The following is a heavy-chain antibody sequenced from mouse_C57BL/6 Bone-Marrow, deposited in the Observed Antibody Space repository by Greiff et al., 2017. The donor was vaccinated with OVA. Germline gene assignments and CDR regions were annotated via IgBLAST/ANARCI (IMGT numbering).Heavy chain of an antibody. Sequence: VQLQQSGAELVKPGASVKLSCKASGYTFTEYTIHWVKQRSGQGLEWIGWFYPGSGSIKYNEKFKDKATLTADKSSSTVYMELSRLTSEDSAVYCCARHEGPYYGSTPYYFDYWGQGTTLTVSS. CDR3: ARHEGPYYGSTPYYFDY. V-gene: IGHV1-62-2*01. D-gene: IGHD1-1*01. CDR1: GYTFTEYT. CDR2: FYPGSGSI. J-gene: IGHJ2*01.